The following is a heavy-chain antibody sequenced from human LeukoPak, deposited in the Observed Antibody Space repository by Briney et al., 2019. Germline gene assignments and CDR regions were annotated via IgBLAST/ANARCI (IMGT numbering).Heavy chain of an antibody. D-gene: IGHD3-3*01. CDR1: GYTFTGYY. CDR3: ARDFVGRIWSAAF. V-gene: IGHV1-2*06. CDR2: VDPNSGDT. Sequence: ASVKVSCKTSGYTFTGYYVHWVRQAPGQGLEWMGRVDPNSGDTIYAQRFQGRVTMTKDASISAAYMELSSLRSDDTATYYCARDFVGRIWSAAFWGQGTLVTVSS. J-gene: IGHJ4*02.